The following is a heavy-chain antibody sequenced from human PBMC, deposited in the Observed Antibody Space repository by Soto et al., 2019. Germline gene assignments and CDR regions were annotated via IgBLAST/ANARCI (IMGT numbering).Heavy chain of an antibody. CDR2: IKQDGSEK. J-gene: IGHJ4*02. D-gene: IGHD2-15*01. V-gene: IGHV3-7*05. CDR1: GFTFSSYW. CDR3: AREYCSCGSCYSGSVFDY. Sequence: GGSLRLSCAASGFTFSSYWMSWVRQAPGKGLEWVANIKQDGSEKYNVGFVKRVFTISSDNAKNLRYLQMTSLGAEDRAVYYCAREYCSCGSCYSGSVFDYWGQGTLVTVSS.